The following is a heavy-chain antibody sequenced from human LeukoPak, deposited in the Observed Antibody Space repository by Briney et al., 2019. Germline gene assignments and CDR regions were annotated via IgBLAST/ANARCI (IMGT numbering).Heavy chain of an antibody. V-gene: IGHV3-74*01. Sequence: GGSLRLSCAASGFTFSDYWMHWVRQAPGKGLVWVSRINGDGTSTRYADSVKGRSTIPRDNAKNTLYLQMNSLSAEDTAVYYCAKLVGATTGIDYWGQGTLVTVSS. CDR2: INGDGTST. D-gene: IGHD1-26*01. CDR1: GFTFSDYW. CDR3: AKLVGATTGIDY. J-gene: IGHJ4*02.